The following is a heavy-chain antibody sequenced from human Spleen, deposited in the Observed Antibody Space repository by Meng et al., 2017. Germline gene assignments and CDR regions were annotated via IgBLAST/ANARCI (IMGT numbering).Heavy chain of an antibody. J-gene: IGHJ4*02. CDR1: GYSIKSGYY. CDR3: ARVPSLVGATSSVPFDY. CDR2: VYHSGNS. D-gene: IGHD1-26*01. V-gene: IGHV4-38-2*02. Sequence: GSLRLSCTVSGYSIKSGYYWGWIRQPPGKGLEWIGTVYHSGNSYYNPSLKSRVNISVDKSNNQFSLKVNSVTAADTAVYYFARVPSLVGATSSVPFDYWGQGSLVTVSS.